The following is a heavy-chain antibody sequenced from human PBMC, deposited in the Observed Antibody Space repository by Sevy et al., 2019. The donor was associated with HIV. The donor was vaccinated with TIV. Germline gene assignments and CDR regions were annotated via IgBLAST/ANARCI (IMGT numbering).Heavy chain of an antibody. Sequence: SETLSLTCTVSGGSISSGNYLWSWIRQTPGKGLEWIGTVHYSGRTYYNPSLKSRVTISEDTSKNQFSLNLNSVTAADTGAYFCARNFDYWGQGTLVTVSS. V-gene: IGHV4-39*01. CDR2: VHYSGRT. J-gene: IGHJ4*02. CDR1: GGSISSGNYL. CDR3: ARNFDY.